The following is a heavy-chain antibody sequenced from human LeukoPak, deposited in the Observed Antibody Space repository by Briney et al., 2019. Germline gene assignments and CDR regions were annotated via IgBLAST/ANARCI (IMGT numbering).Heavy chain of an antibody. CDR3: ARAYYDFWSGYYTRFDY. CDR1: GGSFSGYY. CDR2: INHSGST. V-gene: IGHV4-34*01. J-gene: IGHJ4*02. D-gene: IGHD3-3*01. Sequence: PSETLSLTCAVYGGSFSGYYCSWIRQPPGKGLEWIGEINHSGSTNYNPSLKSRVTISVDTSKNQFSLKLSSVTAADTAVYYCARAYYDFWSGYYTRFDYWGQGTLVTVSS.